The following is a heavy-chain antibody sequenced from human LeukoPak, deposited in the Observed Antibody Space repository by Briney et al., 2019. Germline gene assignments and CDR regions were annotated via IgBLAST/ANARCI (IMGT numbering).Heavy chain of an antibody. D-gene: IGHD4-23*01. J-gene: IGHJ4*02. Sequence: PGGSLRLSCAASGFTFSGYEMNWVRQAPGKGLEWVSYISSTGSTIYYADSVKGRFTISRDNANNSLYLQMNSLTAEDTAVYYCAREGGLRWADYWGQGTLVTVSS. CDR1: GFTFSGYE. V-gene: IGHV3-48*03. CDR3: AREGGLRWADY. CDR2: ISSTGSTI.